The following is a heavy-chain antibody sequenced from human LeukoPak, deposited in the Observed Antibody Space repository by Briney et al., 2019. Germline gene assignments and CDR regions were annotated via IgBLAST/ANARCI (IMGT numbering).Heavy chain of an antibody. V-gene: IGHV3-48*03. J-gene: IGHJ5*02. CDR1: GFTFSSYE. CDR3: ARDHHLNWFDP. Sequence: PGGSLRLSCAASGFTFSSYEMNWVRQAPGKGLEWVSYISSSGSTIYYADSVKGRFTISRDNAKNSLYLQMNSLRAEDTAVYYCARDHHLNWFDPWGQGTLVTVSS. CDR2: ISSSGSTI.